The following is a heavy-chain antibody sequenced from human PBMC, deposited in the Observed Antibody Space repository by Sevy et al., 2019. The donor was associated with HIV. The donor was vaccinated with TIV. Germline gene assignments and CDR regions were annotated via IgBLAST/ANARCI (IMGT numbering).Heavy chain of an antibody. J-gene: IGHJ3*01. CDR3: AKDQWGGQTVDAFDF. CDR2: ITGSDGRT. CDR1: GFTFRSYA. Sequence: GGSLRLSCEASGFTFRSYAMSWVRQAPGKGLEWVSAITGSDGRTYYADSVKGRFTISRDNSKNTLYLHMNSLSADDTAVYYCAKDQWGGQTVDAFDFWGQGTMVIVSS. D-gene: IGHD1-26*01. V-gene: IGHV3-23*01.